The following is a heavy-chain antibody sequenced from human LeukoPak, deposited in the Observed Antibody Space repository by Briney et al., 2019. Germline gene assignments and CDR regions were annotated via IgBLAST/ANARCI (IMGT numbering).Heavy chain of an antibody. CDR2: ISGNGGST. D-gene: IGHD4-17*01. CDR3: ARAYGSTVTLPSD. J-gene: IGHJ4*02. CDR1: GFTFSSYA. Sequence: GGSLRLSCAASGFTFSSYAMSWVRQAPGKGLEWVSAISGNGGSTYYADSVKGRFTISRDNSKNTLYVQMNSLRAEDTAIYYCARAYGSTVTLPSDWGQGALVTVSS. V-gene: IGHV3-23*01.